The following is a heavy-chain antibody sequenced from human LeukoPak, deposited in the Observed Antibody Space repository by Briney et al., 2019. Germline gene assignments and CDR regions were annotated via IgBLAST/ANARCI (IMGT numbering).Heavy chain of an antibody. CDR3: ARSPYTYGSLFYLDY. V-gene: IGHV1-46*01. Sequence: ASVKVSCKTSGYAFTGYYIHWVRQAPGQGLDWMGIINPGGGSTTYAQKFQGRVTLTRDTSTSTVYMELSSLRSEDTAVYYCARSPYTYGSLFYLDYWGQGTLVTVSS. CDR1: GYAFTGYY. J-gene: IGHJ4*02. D-gene: IGHD5-18*01. CDR2: INPGGGST.